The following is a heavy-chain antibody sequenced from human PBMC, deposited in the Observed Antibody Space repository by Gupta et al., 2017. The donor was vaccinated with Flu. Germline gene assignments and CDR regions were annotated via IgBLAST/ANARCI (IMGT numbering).Heavy chain of an antibody. D-gene: IGHD5-12*01. Sequence: QVQLVESGGGLVKPGGSLRLSCAASGFTFSDYYMSWIRQAPGKGLEWVSYISSSSSYTNYADSVKGRFTISRDNAKNSLYLQMNSLRAEDTAVYYCARDRKMATMWDYWGQGTLVTVSS. CDR3: ARDRKMATMWDY. CDR1: GFTFSDYY. J-gene: IGHJ4*02. CDR2: ISSSSSYT. V-gene: IGHV3-11*05.